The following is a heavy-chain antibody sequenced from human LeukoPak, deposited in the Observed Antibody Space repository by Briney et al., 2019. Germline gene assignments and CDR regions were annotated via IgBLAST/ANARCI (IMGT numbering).Heavy chain of an antibody. CDR1: GYTFNDYG. V-gene: IGHV3-33*08. Sequence: GGSLRLSCTASGYTFNDYGMHWVRQAPGKGLEWLSVISYSGVVKFYADSVKGRFTISRDNSKNTVYLQMNSLRAEDTAVYYCAPDLGGAAWPLDYWGQGTLVTVSS. J-gene: IGHJ4*02. D-gene: IGHD2-15*01. CDR3: APDLGGAAWPLDY. CDR2: ISYSGVVK.